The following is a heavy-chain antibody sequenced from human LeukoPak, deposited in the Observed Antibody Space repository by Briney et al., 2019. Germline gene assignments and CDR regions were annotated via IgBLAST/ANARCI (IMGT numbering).Heavy chain of an antibody. CDR3: ARVRYTSSWEFDL. V-gene: IGHV4-59*01. J-gene: IGHJ2*01. CDR2: IYYSGGT. Sequence: SETLSLTCTVSGGSINNYYWSWIRQPPGKGLEWIGYIYYSGGTNYNPSLKSRVTISVDTSKNQFSLRLSSVTAADTAVYYCARVRYTSSWEFDLWGRGTLVTVSS. D-gene: IGHD6-13*01. CDR1: GGSINNYY.